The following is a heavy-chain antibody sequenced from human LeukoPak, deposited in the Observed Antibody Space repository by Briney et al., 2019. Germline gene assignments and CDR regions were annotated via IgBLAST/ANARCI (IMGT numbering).Heavy chain of an antibody. CDR3: ARGRGPKGD. CDR2: INHSGST. V-gene: IGHV4-34*01. Sequence: SETLSLTCAVYGGSFSGYYWSWIRQPPGKGLEWIGEINHSGSTNYNPSLKSRVTISVDTSKNQFSLKLSSVTAADTAVYYCARGRGPKGDWGQGTLVTVSS. J-gene: IGHJ4*02. CDR1: GGSFSGYY.